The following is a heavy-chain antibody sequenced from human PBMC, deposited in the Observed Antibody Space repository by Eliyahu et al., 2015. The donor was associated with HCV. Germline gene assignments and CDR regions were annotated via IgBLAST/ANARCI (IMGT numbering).Heavy chain of an antibody. D-gene: IGHD5-24*01. CDR1: QFPFSNYY. J-gene: IGHJ4*02. CDR2: ISHSGGTI. V-gene: IGHV3-11*01. Sequence: QVQLVESGGGLVNPGGSLRLSCAASQFPFSNYYXSWIRQSPGKGLEWISYISHSGGTIYYADSVKGRFTISRDNAKNSLYLQMNSLRAEDTAIYYCARDKHDDGGATTFDGWGRGTGHRLL. CDR3: ARDKHDDGGATTFDG.